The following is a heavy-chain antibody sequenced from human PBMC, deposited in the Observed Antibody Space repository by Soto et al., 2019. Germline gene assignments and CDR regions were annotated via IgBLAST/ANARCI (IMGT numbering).Heavy chain of an antibody. Sequence: GGSLRLSCAASGFTFSSYAMNWVRQAPGKGLEWVSYISSSGSTIYYADSVKGRFTISRDNAKNSLYLQMNSLRAEDTAVYYCARFVELARIELDSWGQGTLVTVSS. CDR2: ISSSGSTI. CDR1: GFTFSSYA. J-gene: IGHJ4*02. V-gene: IGHV3-48*04. CDR3: ARFVELARIELDS. D-gene: IGHD6-13*01.